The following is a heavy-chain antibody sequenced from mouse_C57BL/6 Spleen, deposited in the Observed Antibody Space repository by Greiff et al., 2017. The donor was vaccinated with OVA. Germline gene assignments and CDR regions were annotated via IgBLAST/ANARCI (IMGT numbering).Heavy chain of an antibody. Sequence: QVQLKESGAELARPGASVKLSCKASGYTFTSYGISWVKQRTGQGLEWIGEIYPRSGNTYYNEKFKGKATLTADKSSSTAYMELSSLTSEDSAVYYCAREGITRNFDYWGQGTTLTVSS. CDR1: GYTFTSYG. J-gene: IGHJ2*01. CDR3: AREGITRNFDY. V-gene: IGHV1-81*01. D-gene: IGHD1-1*01. CDR2: IYPRSGNT.